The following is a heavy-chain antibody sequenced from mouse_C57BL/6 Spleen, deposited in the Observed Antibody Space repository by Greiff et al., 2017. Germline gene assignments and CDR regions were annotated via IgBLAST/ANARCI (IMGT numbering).Heavy chain of an antibody. J-gene: IGHJ4*01. Sequence: VQLQQSGPELVKPGASVKISCKASGYTITDYYMNWVKQSHGKSLEWIGDINPNNGGTSYNQKFKGKATLTVDKSSSTAYMELRSLTSEDSAVYYSAREGDSSGLYYAIDYWGQGTSVTVSS. CDR1: GYTITDYY. CDR2: INPNNGGT. D-gene: IGHD3-2*02. V-gene: IGHV1-26*01. CDR3: AREGDSSGLYYAIDY.